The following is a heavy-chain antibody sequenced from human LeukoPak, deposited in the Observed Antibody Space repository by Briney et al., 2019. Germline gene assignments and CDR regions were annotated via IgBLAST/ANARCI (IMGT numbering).Heavy chain of an antibody. CDR2: ISTNSGNT. V-gene: IGHV1-18*01. CDR3: ARESSLLWFGELSP. J-gene: IGHJ5*02. D-gene: IGHD3-10*01. CDR1: GYTFTIYG. Sequence: ASVKVSCKASGYTFTIYGISWVRQAPGQGLEWMGWISTNSGNTNYAQKLQGRVTMTTDTSTSTAYMELRSLRSDDTAVYYCARESSLLWFGELSPWGQGTLVTVSS.